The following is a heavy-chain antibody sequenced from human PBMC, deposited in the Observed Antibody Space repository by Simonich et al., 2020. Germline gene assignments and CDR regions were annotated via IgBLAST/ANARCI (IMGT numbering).Heavy chain of an antibody. CDR2: ISYDGSKN. CDR3: AREDLTGDAFDI. J-gene: IGHJ3*02. V-gene: IGHV3-30*07. CDR1: GFTFSSYA. Sequence: QVQLVESGGGVVQPGRSLRLSCAASGFTFSSYAMHWVRQAPGKGREWGAVISYDGSKNDYADSVKGRFTISRDNSKNTLYLQMNSLRAEDTAVYYCAREDLTGDAFDIWGQGTMVTVSS. D-gene: IGHD7-27*01.